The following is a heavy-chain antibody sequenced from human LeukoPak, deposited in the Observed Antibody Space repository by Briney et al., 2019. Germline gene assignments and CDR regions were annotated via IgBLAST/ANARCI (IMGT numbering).Heavy chain of an antibody. CDR2: ISATGGTT. J-gene: IGHJ5*02. CDR1: GFTFSTYA. D-gene: IGHD5-24*01. V-gene: IGHV3-23*01. CDR3: ARGKMTAFLDWFDP. Sequence: GGSLRLSCAASGFTFSTYAMTWVRQAPGKGLEWVSAISATGGTTYYADSVKGRFTTSRDNSKNTLYLQLNTLRAEDTAKYYCARGKMTAFLDWFDPWGQGILVTVST.